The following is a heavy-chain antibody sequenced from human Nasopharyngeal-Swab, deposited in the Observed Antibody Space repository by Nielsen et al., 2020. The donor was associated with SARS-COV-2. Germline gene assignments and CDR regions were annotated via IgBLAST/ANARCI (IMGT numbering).Heavy chain of an antibody. CDR2: LYYSGST. CDR3: ARRVARAPRHEGDYYYGMDV. D-gene: IGHD3-16*01. Sequence: RQAPGKGPEWIGSLYYSGSTYYNPSLKSRATISVDTSKNQFSLKLSSGTAEDTAVYYCARRVARAPRHEGDYYYGMDVWGQGTTVTVSS. V-gene: IGHV4-39*01. J-gene: IGHJ6*02.